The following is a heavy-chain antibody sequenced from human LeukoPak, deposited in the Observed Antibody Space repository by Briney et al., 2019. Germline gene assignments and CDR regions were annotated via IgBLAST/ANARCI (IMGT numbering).Heavy chain of an antibody. CDR2: INPNSGGT. Sequence: ASVKVSCKASGYTFTGYYMHWVRQAPGQGLEWMGWINPNSGGTNYAQKFQGRVTMTRDTSISTAYMELSRLRSDDTAVYYCARSRGNSYGNYGMDVWGQGTTVTVSS. J-gene: IGHJ6*02. CDR3: ARSRGNSYGNYGMDV. V-gene: IGHV1-2*02. D-gene: IGHD5-18*01. CDR1: GYTFTGYY.